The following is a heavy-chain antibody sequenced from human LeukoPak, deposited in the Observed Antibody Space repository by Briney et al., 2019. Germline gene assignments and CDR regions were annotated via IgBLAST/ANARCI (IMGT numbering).Heavy chain of an antibody. V-gene: IGHV1-2*02. D-gene: IGHD5-12*01. Sequence: GASVKVSCKASGYTFTSYYMHWVRQAPGQGLEWMGWISPKSGGTNYAQKFQGRVTMTRDTSISTAYMELSSLRTDDTAVYYCARRMGSGYDFGYWGQGTLVTVSS. CDR2: ISPKSGGT. J-gene: IGHJ4*02. CDR3: ARRMGSGYDFGY. CDR1: GYTFTSYY.